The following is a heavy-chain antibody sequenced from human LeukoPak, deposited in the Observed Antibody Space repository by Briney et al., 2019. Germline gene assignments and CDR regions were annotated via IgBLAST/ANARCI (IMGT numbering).Heavy chain of an antibody. Sequence: GGSLRLSCAASGFTFSSYAMSWVRQAPGKGLEWVSAISGGGGGTYYADSVKGRFTISRDNSKNALYLQMNSLRAEDTAVYYCAKGRYYFDYWGQGTLVTVSS. D-gene: IGHD3-16*01. CDR1: GFTFSSYA. J-gene: IGHJ4*02. V-gene: IGHV3-23*01. CDR3: AKGRYYFDY. CDR2: ISGGGGGT.